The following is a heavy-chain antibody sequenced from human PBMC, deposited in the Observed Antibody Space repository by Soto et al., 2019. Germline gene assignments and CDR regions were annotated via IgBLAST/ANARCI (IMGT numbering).Heavy chain of an antibody. J-gene: IGHJ4*02. Sequence: QVQLVESGGGLVKPGGSLRLSCAASGFTFSDYYMSWIRQAPGKGLEWVSYISSSSSYTNYADSVKGRFTISRDNAXNXLYLQMHSLRAEDTAVYYCARAASGSGSYYAAYFDYWGQGTLVTVSS. CDR3: ARAASGSGSYYAAYFDY. CDR1: GFTFSDYY. CDR2: ISSSSSYT. V-gene: IGHV3-11*05. D-gene: IGHD3-10*01.